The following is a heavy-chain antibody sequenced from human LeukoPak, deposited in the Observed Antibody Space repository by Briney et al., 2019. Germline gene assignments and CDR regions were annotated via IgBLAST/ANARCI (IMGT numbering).Heavy chain of an antibody. Sequence: GRSLRLSCAASGFTLDDYAMHWVRQAPGKGLEWVSGISWNSGSIGYADSVKGRFTISRDNAKNSLNLQMNSLRAEDTAVYYCARDPKYYFDYWGQGTLVTVSS. J-gene: IGHJ4*02. CDR1: GFTLDDYA. CDR3: ARDPKYYFDY. CDR2: ISWNSGSI. V-gene: IGHV3-9*01.